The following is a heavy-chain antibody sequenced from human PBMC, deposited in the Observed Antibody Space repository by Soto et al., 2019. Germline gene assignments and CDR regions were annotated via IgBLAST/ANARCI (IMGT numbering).Heavy chain of an antibody. D-gene: IGHD3-9*01. V-gene: IGHV3-23*01. J-gene: IGHJ4*02. Sequence: EVQLLESGGGLVQPGGSLRLSCAASGFTFSSYAMSWVRQAPGKGLEWVSAISGSGGSTYYADSVKGRFTISRDNSKNTLYLQMNSLRAEDTAVYYCAKSLRTYYDILTGHPVGGYFDYWGQGTLVTXSS. CDR3: AKSLRTYYDILTGHPVGGYFDY. CDR1: GFTFSSYA. CDR2: ISGSGGST.